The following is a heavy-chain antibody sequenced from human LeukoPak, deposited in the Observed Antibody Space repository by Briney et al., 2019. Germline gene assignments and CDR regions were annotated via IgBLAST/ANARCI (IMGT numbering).Heavy chain of an antibody. Sequence: ASVKVSCKASGGTFSSYAISWVRQAPGQGLEWMGRIIPILGIANYAQKFQGRVTITADKSTSTAYMELSSLRSEDTAVYYCASGYCSSTSCYGNPFDYWGQGTLVTVSS. CDR2: IIPILGIA. V-gene: IGHV1-69*04. CDR1: GGTFSSYA. J-gene: IGHJ4*02. D-gene: IGHD2-2*03. CDR3: ASGYCSSTSCYGNPFDY.